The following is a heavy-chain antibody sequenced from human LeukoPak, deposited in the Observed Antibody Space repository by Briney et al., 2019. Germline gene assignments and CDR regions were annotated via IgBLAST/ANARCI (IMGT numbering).Heavy chain of an antibody. CDR3: AKDGWLQSFDY. D-gene: IGHD5-24*01. CDR2: ISGSGGST. Sequence: GGSLRLSCGASGFTFRSYAMSGVRQAPGKGLEWVSAISGSGGSTYYADSVKGRFTISRDNSKNTLYLQMNSLRAEDTAVYYCAKDGWLQSFDYWSQGTLVTVSS. V-gene: IGHV3-23*01. CDR1: GFTFRSYA. J-gene: IGHJ4*02.